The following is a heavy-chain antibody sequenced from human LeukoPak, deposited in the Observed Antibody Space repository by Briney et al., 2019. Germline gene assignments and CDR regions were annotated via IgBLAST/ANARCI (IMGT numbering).Heavy chain of an antibody. D-gene: IGHD6-6*01. J-gene: IGHJ4*02. V-gene: IGHV1-69*04. CDR3: ATSGYSLVPYFDY. CDR2: IIPILGIA. Sequence: ASVKVSCKASGGTFSSYAISWVRQAPGQGLEWMGRIIPILGIANYAQKFQGRVTITADKSTSTAYMELSSLRSEDTAVYYCATSGYSLVPYFDYWGQGTPVTVSS. CDR1: GGTFSSYA.